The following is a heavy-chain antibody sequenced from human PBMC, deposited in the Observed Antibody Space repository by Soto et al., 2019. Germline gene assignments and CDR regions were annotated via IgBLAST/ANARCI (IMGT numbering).Heavy chain of an antibody. CDR3: VRDTGGLIYGMDV. CDR2: INPSGGST. Sequence: QVQLVQSGAEVKKPGASVKVSCKASGYSFTSYYMHWVRQAPGQGLEWMGIINPSGGSTSYAQKFQGRVTMTRDTSTSTVYMELCSLRSEDTAVHYCVRDTGGLIYGMDVWGQGTTVTFSS. J-gene: IGHJ6*02. CDR1: GYSFTSYY. D-gene: IGHD3-10*01. V-gene: IGHV1-46*01.